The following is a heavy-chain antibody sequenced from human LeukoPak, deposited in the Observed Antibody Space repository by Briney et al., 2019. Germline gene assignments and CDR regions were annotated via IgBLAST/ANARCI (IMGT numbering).Heavy chain of an antibody. CDR2: IYYSGST. V-gene: IGHV4-59*01. J-gene: IGHJ2*01. CDR1: GGSISIYY. CDR3: ARKLRFPDRYFDL. Sequence: SETLSLTCTVSGGSISIYYWSWIRQPPGKGLEWIGYIYYSGSTNYNPSLKSRVTISVDTSKNQFSLKLSSVTAADTAVYYCARKLRFPDRYFDLWGRGTLVTVSS. D-gene: IGHD4-17*01.